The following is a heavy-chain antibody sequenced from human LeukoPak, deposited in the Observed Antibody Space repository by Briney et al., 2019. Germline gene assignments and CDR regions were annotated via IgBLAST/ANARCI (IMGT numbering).Heavy chain of an antibody. D-gene: IGHD6-13*01. Sequence: SETLSLTCTVSGDSISSSRYYWGWIRQPPGKGLDWFGSIYYSGSTYYNPSLKSRVTISVDTSKNQFSLKLSSVTAADTAVYYCVGQQLVQRGRGDYWGQGTLVTVSS. CDR2: IYYSGST. CDR3: VGQQLVQRGRGDY. V-gene: IGHV4-39*01. CDR1: GDSISSSRYY. J-gene: IGHJ4*02.